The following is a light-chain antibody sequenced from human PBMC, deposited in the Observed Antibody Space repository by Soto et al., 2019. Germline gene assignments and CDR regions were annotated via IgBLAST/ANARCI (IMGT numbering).Light chain of an antibody. CDR2: EVS. Sequence: QSVLTQPASVSGSPGQSITISFTGTSSDVGGYNYVSWYQQHPGKAPKLMIYEVSQRPSGDSNRFSGSKSGNTASLTISGLQAEDEADYWCSSYTSSSTVVFGTGTKVTVL. V-gene: IGLV2-14*01. J-gene: IGLJ1*01. CDR1: SSDVGGYNY. CDR3: SSYTSSSTVV.